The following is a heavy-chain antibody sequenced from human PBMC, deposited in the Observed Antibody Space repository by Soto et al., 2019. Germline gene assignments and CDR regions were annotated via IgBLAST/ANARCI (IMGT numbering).Heavy chain of an antibody. CDR2: SIPIFGTA. V-gene: IGHV1-69*01. CDR1: GGTFSSYA. CDR3: ARGVYSSSYLYFDY. D-gene: IGHD6-13*01. Sequence: QVQLVQSGAEVKKPGSSVKVSCKASGGTFSSYAISWVRQAPGQGLEWMGGSIPIFGTANYAQKFQGRVTITADESTSTAYMELSSLRSEDTAVYYCARGVYSSSYLYFDYWGQGTLVTVSS. J-gene: IGHJ4*02.